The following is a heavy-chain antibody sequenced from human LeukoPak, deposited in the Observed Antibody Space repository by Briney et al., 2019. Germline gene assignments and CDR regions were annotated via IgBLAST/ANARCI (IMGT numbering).Heavy chain of an antibody. V-gene: IGHV4-39*01. CDR1: GGSISSSSYY. CDR2: IYYSGST. J-gene: IGHJ4*02. Sequence: SETLSLACTVSGGSISSSSYYWGWIRQPPGTGLEWIGSIYYSGSTYYNPSLKSRVTISVDTSKNQFSLKLSSVTAADTAVYYCARHYYDSSGYFHFDYWGQGTLVTVSS. D-gene: IGHD3-22*01. CDR3: ARHYYDSSGYFHFDY.